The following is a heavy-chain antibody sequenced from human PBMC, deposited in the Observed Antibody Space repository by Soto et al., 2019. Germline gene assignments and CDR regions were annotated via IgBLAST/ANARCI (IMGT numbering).Heavy chain of an antibody. D-gene: IGHD1-1*01. CDR1: GLTVSGKKY. Sequence: DVQLVESGGGLIQPGESLRLSCAAFGLTVSGKKYVAWVRQAPGKGMEWISALYDVDGTYYADSVKGRFTTSTDSSKTTVYLQMNGLRPDDTAVYYCASWHEREHAYDVWGRGTTVTVSS. V-gene: IGHV3-53*01. J-gene: IGHJ3*01. CDR3: ASWHEREHAYDV. CDR2: LYDVDGT.